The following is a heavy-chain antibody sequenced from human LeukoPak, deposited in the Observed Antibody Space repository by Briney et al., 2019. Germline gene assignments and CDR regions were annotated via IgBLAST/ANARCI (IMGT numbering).Heavy chain of an antibody. Sequence: SETLSLTCSVSGDYMRSYYWSWIRQPPGKGLEWIGSISYSGSTNYNPSLKNRLTISVDTSKNQFSLKLSSVTAADTAVYFCARLPSRSRPFDFWGPGILVTVSS. CDR3: ARLPSRSRPFDF. CDR1: GDYMRSYY. J-gene: IGHJ4*02. D-gene: IGHD6-13*01. CDR2: ISYSGST. V-gene: IGHV4-59*08.